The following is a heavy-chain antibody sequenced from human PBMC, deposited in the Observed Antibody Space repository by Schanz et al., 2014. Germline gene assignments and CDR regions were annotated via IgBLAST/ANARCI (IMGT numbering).Heavy chain of an antibody. CDR1: GGTFNSYT. D-gene: IGHD5-12*01. CDR3: ARGGGPEDVFDT. CDR2: ISPYNGNT. J-gene: IGHJ3*02. V-gene: IGHV1-69*08. Sequence: QVQLVQSEAEVKKPGSSVKVSCKASGGTFNSYTINWVRQAPGQGLEWMGWISPYNGNTNYAQKFQGRVTITRDTSANTAYMELSSLRSDDTAVYYCARGGGPEDVFDTWGQGTILTVSS.